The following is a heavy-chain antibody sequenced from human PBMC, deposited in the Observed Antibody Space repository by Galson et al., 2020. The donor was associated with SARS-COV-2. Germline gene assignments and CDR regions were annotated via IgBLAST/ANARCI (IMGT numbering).Heavy chain of an antibody. J-gene: IGHJ6*03. V-gene: IGHV3-74*01. CDR1: GFTFSSYW. Sequence: GESLKISCAASGFTFSSYWMHWVCQAPGKGLVWVSRINSDGSSTSYADSVKGRFTISRDNAKNTLYLQMNSLRAEDTAVYYCARDRWELLSFYQYYMDVWGKGTTVTISS. D-gene: IGHD1-26*01. CDR2: INSDGSST. CDR3: ARDRWELLSFYQYYMDV.